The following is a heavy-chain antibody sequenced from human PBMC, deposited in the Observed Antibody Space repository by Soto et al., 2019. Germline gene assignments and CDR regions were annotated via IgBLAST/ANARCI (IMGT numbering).Heavy chain of an antibody. Sequence: ASVKVSCKVSGYTLTELSMHWVRQAPGKGLEWMGGFDPEDGETIYAQKFQGRVTMTEDTSTDTAYMELSSLRSEDTAVYYCATDGAWAARRAGRAFDIWGQGTMVTASS. V-gene: IGHV1-24*01. J-gene: IGHJ3*02. D-gene: IGHD6-6*01. CDR2: FDPEDGET. CDR1: GYTLTELS. CDR3: ATDGAWAARRAGRAFDI.